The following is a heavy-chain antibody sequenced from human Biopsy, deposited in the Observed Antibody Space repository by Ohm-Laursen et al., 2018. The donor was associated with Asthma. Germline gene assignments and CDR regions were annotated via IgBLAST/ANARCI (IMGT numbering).Heavy chain of an antibody. CDR3: AREGVAGTHIED. CDR1: GFSFSNFA. CDR2: ISKDASTQ. Sequence: SLRLSCAASGFSFSNFAIHWVRQAPGKGLEWVGVISKDASTQDYADSVKGRFTIFRDNSKNTLSLQMNSLTAEDTAVYYCAREGVAGTHIEDWGQGTLVTVSS. V-gene: IGHV3-30*01. J-gene: IGHJ4*02. D-gene: IGHD6-19*01.